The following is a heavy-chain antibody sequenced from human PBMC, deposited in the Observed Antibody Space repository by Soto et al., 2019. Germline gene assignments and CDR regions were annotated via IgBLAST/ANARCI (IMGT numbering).Heavy chain of an antibody. Sequence: QITLKESGPTLVKPTQTLTLTCTFSGFSLSTSGVGVGWIRQPPGKALEWLALIYWDDDKRYSPSLKSRLTITKDPSKNQVVLTMTNMDPVDTATYYCAHGHIRQAAGTVHYYYYGMDVWGQGTTVTVSS. D-gene: IGHD6-13*01. CDR1: GFSLSTSGVG. CDR3: AHGHIRQAAGTVHYYYYGMDV. CDR2: IYWDDDK. J-gene: IGHJ6*02. V-gene: IGHV2-5*02.